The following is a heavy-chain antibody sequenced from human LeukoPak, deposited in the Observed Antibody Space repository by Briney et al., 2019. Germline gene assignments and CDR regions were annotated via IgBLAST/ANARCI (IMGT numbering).Heavy chain of an antibody. J-gene: IGHJ4*02. Sequence: PGGSLRLSCAASGFTFSSYGMHWVRQAPGKGLEWVAVISYDGSNKYYADSVKGGFTISRDNSKNTLYLKMNSLRAEDTAVYYCAKERDSSGYATSPGDYWGQGTLVTVSS. CDR2: ISYDGSNK. V-gene: IGHV3-30*18. D-gene: IGHD3-22*01. CDR1: GFTFSSYG. CDR3: AKERDSSGYATSPGDY.